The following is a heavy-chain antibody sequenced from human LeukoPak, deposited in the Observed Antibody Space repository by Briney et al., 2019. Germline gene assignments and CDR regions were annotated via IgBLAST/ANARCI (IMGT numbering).Heavy chain of an antibody. Sequence: GGSLRLSCAGSVFSFSDSYMTWIRQAPGKGLEWVSYISSSGSYKDYADSVKGRFAISRDNGKNSLFLQMNSLRLEDTAVYYCARYRNALVRESYGAWFDPWGQGTLVTVSS. D-gene: IGHD3-10*01. CDR3: ARYRNALVRESYGAWFDP. CDR1: VFSFSDSY. V-gene: IGHV3-11*03. CDR2: ISSSGSYK. J-gene: IGHJ5*02.